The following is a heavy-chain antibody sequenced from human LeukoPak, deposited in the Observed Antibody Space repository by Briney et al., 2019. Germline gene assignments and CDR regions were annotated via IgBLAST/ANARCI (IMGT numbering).Heavy chain of an antibody. V-gene: IGHV4-39*01. CDR2: LYYSGST. CDR1: GVSISSSGYY. J-gene: IGHJ5*02. Sequence: SETLSLTCTVSGVSISSSGYYWAWIRQPPGKGLEWIGSLYYSGSTYFKPALKSRVTISVDTSKNQFSLKLTSVTAADTAVYYCSRLYCTTSSCGRFDPWGQGTLVTVSS. CDR3: SRLYCTTSSCGRFDP. D-gene: IGHD2-2*01.